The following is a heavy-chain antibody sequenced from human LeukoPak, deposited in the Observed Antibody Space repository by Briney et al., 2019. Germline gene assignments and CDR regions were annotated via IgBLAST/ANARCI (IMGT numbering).Heavy chain of an antibody. CDR2: ISYDGSNK. Sequence: GRSLRLSCAASGFTFSSYAMHWVRQAPGKGLESVAVISYDGSNKYYADSVKGRFTISRDNSKNTLYLQMNSLRAEDTAVYYCARRFSSSTLDYWGQGTLVTVSS. CDR1: GFTFSSYA. J-gene: IGHJ4*02. V-gene: IGHV3-30*04. D-gene: IGHD6-6*01. CDR3: ARRFSSSTLDY.